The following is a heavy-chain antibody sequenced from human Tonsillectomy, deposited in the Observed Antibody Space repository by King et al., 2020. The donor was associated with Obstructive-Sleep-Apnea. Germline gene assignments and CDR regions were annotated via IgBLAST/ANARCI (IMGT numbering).Heavy chain of an antibody. V-gene: IGHV3-7*03. J-gene: IGHJ4*02. CDR2: IKEDGTEK. Sequence: VQLVESGGGLVQPGGSLRLSCAASGLTFSSYWMTWVRQAPGKGLEWLANIKEDGTEKRYADSVTGRFTISRDNAKNLLFLQMSSLRAEDTAVYFCARDLRRLDYWGQGTLVTVSS. CDR1: GLTFSSYW. CDR3: ARDLRRLDY.